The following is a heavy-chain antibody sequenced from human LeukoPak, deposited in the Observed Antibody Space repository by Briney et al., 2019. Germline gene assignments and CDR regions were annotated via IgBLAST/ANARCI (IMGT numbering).Heavy chain of an antibody. J-gene: IGHJ3*02. D-gene: IGHD4-17*01. CDR3: ARGATTYAFDI. Sequence: SVKVSCKASGYTFTGYYMHWVRQAPGQGLEWMGGIIPIFGTANYAQKFQGRVTITADKSTSTAYMELSSLRSEDTAVYYCARGATTYAFDIWGQGTMVTVSS. CDR1: GYTFTGYY. CDR2: IIPIFGTA. V-gene: IGHV1-69*06.